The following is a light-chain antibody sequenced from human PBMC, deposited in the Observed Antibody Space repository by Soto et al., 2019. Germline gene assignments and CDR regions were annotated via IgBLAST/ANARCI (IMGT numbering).Light chain of an antibody. Sequence: EIVMTQSPAALSVSPGERATLSCRASQSVSSNLAWYQQKPGQAPRLLIYGASTRATGIPARFSGSGSGTEFTLTISSLQSEDFEVYYCQQYNNWPPRATFGPGTKVDF. V-gene: IGKV3-15*01. J-gene: IGKJ3*01. CDR1: QSVSSN. CDR2: GAS. CDR3: QQYNNWPPRAT.